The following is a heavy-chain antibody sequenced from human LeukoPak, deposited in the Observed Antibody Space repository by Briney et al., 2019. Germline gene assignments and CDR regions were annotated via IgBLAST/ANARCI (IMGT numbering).Heavy chain of an antibody. CDR3: ARGSVVVPAAMEFDY. D-gene: IGHD2-2*01. CDR1: GGSISSYY. CDR2: IYYSGST. V-gene: IGHV4-59*01. J-gene: IGHJ4*02. Sequence: SETLSLTCTVSGGSISSYYWSWIRQPPGKGLEWIGYIYYSGSTNYNPSLKSRVTISVDTSKNQFSLKLSSVTAADTAVNYCARGSVVVPAAMEFDYWGQGTLVTVSS.